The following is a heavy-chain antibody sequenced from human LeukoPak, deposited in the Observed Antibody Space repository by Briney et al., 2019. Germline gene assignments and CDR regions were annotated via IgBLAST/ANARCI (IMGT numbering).Heavy chain of an antibody. J-gene: IGHJ4*02. CDR2: IYYSGST. CDR3: ASSPYFDWLLRIDY. V-gene: IGHV4-30-4*07. Sequence: PSETLSLTCAVSGGSISSGGYSWSWIRQPPGKGLEWIGYIYYSGSTYYNPSLKSRITISVDTSKNQFSLKLSSMTAADTAVYYCASSPYFDWLLRIDYWGQGTLVTVSS. D-gene: IGHD3-9*01. CDR1: GGSISSGGYS.